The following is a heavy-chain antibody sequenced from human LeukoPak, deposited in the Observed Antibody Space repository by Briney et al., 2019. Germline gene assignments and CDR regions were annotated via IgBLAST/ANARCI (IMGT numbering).Heavy chain of an antibody. V-gene: IGHV4-34*01. J-gene: IGHJ6*04. D-gene: IGHD3-16*01. CDR2: INHSGST. CDR3: GRGPWGNNYYYGMAV. Sequence: SETLSLTCAVYGGSFSGYYWSWIRQPPGKGLEWIGEINHSGSTNYNPSLKSRVTISVDMSKNQFPLKLSSVTAADTAVYYCGRGPWGNNYYYGMAVGAKGPTFPFSS. CDR1: GGSFSGYY.